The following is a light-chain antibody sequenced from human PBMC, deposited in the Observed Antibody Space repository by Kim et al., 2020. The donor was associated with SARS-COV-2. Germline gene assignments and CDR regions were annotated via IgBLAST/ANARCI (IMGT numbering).Light chain of an antibody. Sequence: ASVGDRVTITCRASQSISNYLNWYQQKPGKAPKLLIYAASSLHSGVPSRFSGSGSGTDFTLTIGSLQPEDFATYYCQQSYSTPGTFGQGTKVDIK. V-gene: IGKV1-39*01. CDR2: AAS. J-gene: IGKJ1*01. CDR1: QSISNY. CDR3: QQSYSTPGT.